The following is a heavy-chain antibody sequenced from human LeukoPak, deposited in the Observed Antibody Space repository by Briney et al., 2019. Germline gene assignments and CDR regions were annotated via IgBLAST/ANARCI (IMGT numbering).Heavy chain of an antibody. CDR1: GFTFSNYW. Sequence: GGSLRLSCAASGFTFSNYWMHWVRQAPGKGLVWVSRIDIDGSTTNYADSVRGRFTISRDNAKDTVYLQMNRLRVEDTAVYYCLLVGTTTQPPDYWGQGTLVTVSS. CDR2: IDIDGSTT. CDR3: LLVGTTTQPPDY. V-gene: IGHV3-74*01. J-gene: IGHJ4*02. D-gene: IGHD1-26*01.